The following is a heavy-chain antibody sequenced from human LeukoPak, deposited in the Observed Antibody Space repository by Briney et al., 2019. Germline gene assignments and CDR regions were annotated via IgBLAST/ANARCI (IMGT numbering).Heavy chain of an antibody. D-gene: IGHD2-2*01. J-gene: IGHJ4*02. V-gene: IGHV3-30-3*01. Sequence: PGGSLRLSCAASGFIFSNYAMHWVRQAPGKGLEWVAVISYDGINEYYADSVKGRFTISRDNSKNTLYLQMNSLRAEDTAVYYCARGVDCSSINCPFVFGGQGTLVTVSS. CDR3: ARGVDCSSINCPFVF. CDR1: GFIFSNYA. CDR2: ISYDGINE.